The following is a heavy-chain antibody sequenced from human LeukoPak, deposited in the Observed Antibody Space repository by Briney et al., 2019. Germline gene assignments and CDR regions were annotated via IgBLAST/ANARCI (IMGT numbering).Heavy chain of an antibody. CDR3: ARLHCSGGSCHFFDY. V-gene: IGHV3-21*06. D-gene: IGHD2-15*01. J-gene: IGHJ4*02. Sequence: PGGSLRLSCAGSGFTFSSYSMKWVRQAPGKGLEWVSSIISSSYIYYADSVKGRFTISRDNAKNSLYLQMNSLRAEDTAVYYCARLHCSGGSCHFFDYWGQGTLVTVSS. CDR1: GFTFSSYS. CDR2: IISSSYI.